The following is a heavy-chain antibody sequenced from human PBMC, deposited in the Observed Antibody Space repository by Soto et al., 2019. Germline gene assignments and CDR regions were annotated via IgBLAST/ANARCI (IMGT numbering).Heavy chain of an antibody. D-gene: IGHD6-13*01. Sequence: GGSLRLSCAASGFTFDDYTMHWVRQAPGKGLEWVSLISWDGGSTYYADSVKGRFTISRDNSKNSLYLQMNSLRTEDTALYYCAKEGTAAAGYPFDYWGQGTLVTVSS. CDR3: AKEGTAAAGYPFDY. J-gene: IGHJ4*02. V-gene: IGHV3-43*01. CDR1: GFTFDDYT. CDR2: ISWDGGST.